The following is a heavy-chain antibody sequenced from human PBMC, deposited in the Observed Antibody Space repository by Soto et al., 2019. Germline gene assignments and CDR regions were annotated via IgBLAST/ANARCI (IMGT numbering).Heavy chain of an antibody. CDR1: GGTFSSYA. V-gene: IGHV1-69*13. CDR3: ARDGIATHRYYYYGMDV. CDR2: IIPIFGTA. Sequence: VKVSCKASGGTFSSYAISWVRQAPGQGLEWMGGIIPIFGTANYAQKFQGRVTITADESTSTAYMELSSLRSEDTAVYYCARDGIATHRYYYYGMDVWGQGTTVTVSS. D-gene: IGHD6-13*01. J-gene: IGHJ6*02.